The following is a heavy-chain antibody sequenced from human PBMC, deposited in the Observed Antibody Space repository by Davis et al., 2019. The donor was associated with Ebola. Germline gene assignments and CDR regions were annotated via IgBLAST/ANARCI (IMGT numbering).Heavy chain of an antibody. Sequence: GESLKISCSASGFTFSSYAMHWVRQAPGKGLEYVSAISSNGGSTYYADSVKGRFTISRDNSKNTLYLQMNSLRAEDTAVYYCARDLCGGDCSPYYYGMDVWGQGTTVTVSS. CDR1: GFTFSSYA. J-gene: IGHJ6*02. CDR3: ARDLCGGDCSPYYYGMDV. V-gene: IGHV3-64*04. CDR2: ISSNGGST. D-gene: IGHD2-21*01.